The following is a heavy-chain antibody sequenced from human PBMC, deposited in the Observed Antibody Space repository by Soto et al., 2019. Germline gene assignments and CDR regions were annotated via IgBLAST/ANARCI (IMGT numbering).Heavy chain of an antibody. CDR3: ARGANWNYMESCFDP. CDR2: IYHSGST. J-gene: IGHJ5*02. Sequence: QVQLQESGPGLVKPSGTLSLTCAVSSGSISSSNWWSWVRQPPGKGLEWIGEIYHSGSTNYNPSLNSRVTISVDKSKNQFSLKLSSVTAADTAVYYCARGANWNYMESCFDPWGQGTLVTVSS. V-gene: IGHV4-4*02. D-gene: IGHD1-7*01. CDR1: SGSISSSNW.